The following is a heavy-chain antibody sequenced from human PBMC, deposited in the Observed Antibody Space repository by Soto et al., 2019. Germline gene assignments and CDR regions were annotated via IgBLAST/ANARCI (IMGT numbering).Heavy chain of an antibody. V-gene: IGHV3-11*01. Sequence: GGSLRLSSAASGFTFSDYYMSWIRQAPGKGLEWVSYISSSGSIIYYADSVKGRFTISRDNAKNSLYLQMNSLRAEDTAVYYCARQKAWTGEWLSLYAPGMDVCGQGTTVTVFS. CDR1: GFTFSDYY. D-gene: IGHD3-22*01. J-gene: IGHJ6*02. CDR3: ARQKAWTGEWLSLYAPGMDV. CDR2: ISSSGSII.